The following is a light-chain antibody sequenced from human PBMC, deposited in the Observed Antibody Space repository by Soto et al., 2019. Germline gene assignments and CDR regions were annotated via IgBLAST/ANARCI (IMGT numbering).Light chain of an antibody. CDR3: SSYAGSTILGI. J-gene: IGLJ2*01. CDR1: SSDIGGYNY. V-gene: IGLV2-8*01. CDR2: EVT. Sequence: QSVLTQPPSASGAPGHSVTISCTGTSSDIGGYNYVYWYQQHPGKGPKLLIYEVTKRPSGVPDRFSGSKCGNTASLTVSGLQAEDEADYYCSSYAGSTILGIFGGGTKLTVL.